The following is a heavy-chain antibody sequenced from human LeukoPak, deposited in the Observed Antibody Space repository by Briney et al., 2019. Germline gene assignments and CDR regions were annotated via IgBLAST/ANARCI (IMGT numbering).Heavy chain of an antibody. CDR2: IYSGGST. CDR3: ARDLQRVPAAISYYYYGMDV. CDR1: GFTVSSNY. J-gene: IGHJ6*02. Sequence: GGSLRLSTAASGFTVSSNYMSWVRQAPGKGLEWVSVIYSGGSTYYADSVKGRFTISRDNSKNTLYLQMNSLRAEDTAVYYCARDLQRVPAAISYYYYGMDVWGQGTTVTVSS. D-gene: IGHD2-2*01. V-gene: IGHV3-66*01.